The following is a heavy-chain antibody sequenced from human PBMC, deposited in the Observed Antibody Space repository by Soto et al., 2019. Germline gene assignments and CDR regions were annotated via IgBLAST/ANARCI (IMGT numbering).Heavy chain of an antibody. D-gene: IGHD3-22*01. Sequence: QLQLQESGPGLVKPSETLSLTCTVSGGSISSSSYYWGWIRQPPGKGLEWIGSIYYSGSTYYNPSLKSRVTISVDTSTNQFSLKLSSVTAADTAVYYCARRTGGVFAFIYYYDSAAWFDPWGQGTLVTVSS. CDR1: GGSISSSSYY. CDR2: IYYSGST. CDR3: ARRTGGVFAFIYYYDSAAWFDP. V-gene: IGHV4-39*01. J-gene: IGHJ5*02.